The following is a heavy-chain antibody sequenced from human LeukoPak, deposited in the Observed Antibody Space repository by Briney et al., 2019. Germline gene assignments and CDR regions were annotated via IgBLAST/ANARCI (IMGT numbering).Heavy chain of an antibody. V-gene: IGHV4-34*01. Sequence: SETLSLTCAVYGVSFSGYYWSWIRQPPGKGLEWIGEINHSGSTNYNPSLKSRVTISVDTSKNQFSLKLSSVTAADTAVYYCGWGPEQLLLYYWGQGTLVTVPS. J-gene: IGHJ4*02. CDR3: GWGPEQLLLYY. D-gene: IGHD6-13*01. CDR2: INHSGST. CDR1: GVSFSGYY.